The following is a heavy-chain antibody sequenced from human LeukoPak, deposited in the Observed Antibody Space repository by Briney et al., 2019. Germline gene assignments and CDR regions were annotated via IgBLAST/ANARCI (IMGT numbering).Heavy chain of an antibody. CDR2: IYHSGST. V-gene: IGHV4-34*01. CDR1: GGSFSGYY. CDR3: ARLGAWIQLSQGYLDL. Sequence: SETLSLTRAVYGGSFSGYYWGWIRQPPGKGLEWIGTIYHSGSTYCSPSLKSRVTISVDTSKNQFSLKLSSVTAADTAVYYCARLGAWIQLSQGYLDLWGRGTLVTVSS. J-gene: IGHJ2*01. D-gene: IGHD5-18*01.